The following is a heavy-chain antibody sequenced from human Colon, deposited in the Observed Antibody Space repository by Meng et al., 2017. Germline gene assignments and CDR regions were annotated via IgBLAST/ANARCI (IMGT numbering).Heavy chain of an antibody. D-gene: IGHD6-19*01. Sequence: QRQLQESGPGLVKPSEALSLTCSVSGGSISTSGYYWGWIRQPPGKGLEWIGSIGHSGFTYYTPSLKSRVTVSIDTSRNQFSLWLTSVTAADTAVYYCVRSSGWVKTGFDPWGQGTLVTVSS. CDR1: GGSISTSGYY. J-gene: IGHJ5*02. CDR2: IGHSGFT. CDR3: VRSSGWVKTGFDP. V-gene: IGHV4-39*01.